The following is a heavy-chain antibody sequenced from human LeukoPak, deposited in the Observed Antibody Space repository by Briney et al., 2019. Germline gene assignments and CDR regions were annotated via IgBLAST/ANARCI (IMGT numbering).Heavy chain of an antibody. CDR1: VYTFTIYG. CDR2: ISAYNGNT. J-gene: IGHJ6*02. CDR3: ARDVDYYDSSGYYYVVSDYYYYGMDV. V-gene: IGHV1-18*01. D-gene: IGHD3-22*01. Sequence: ASVNVSCTASVYTFTIYGISWVRQAPGQGLGWMGWISAYNGNTNYAQKHQGRVTITTDTSTSTAYMELRSLRSDDTAVYYCARDVDYYDSSGYYYVVSDYYYYGMDVWGQGTTVTVSS.